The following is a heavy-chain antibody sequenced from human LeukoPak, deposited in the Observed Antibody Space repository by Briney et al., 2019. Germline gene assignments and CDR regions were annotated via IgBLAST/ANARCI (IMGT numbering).Heavy chain of an antibody. Sequence: QPGGTLRLSCAASGFTFSSYWMSWVRQAPGKGLEWVANIKQDGSEKYYVDSVKGRFTISRDNAKNSLYLQMNSLRAEDTAVYYCARGTSGSYFTREYYFDYWGQGTLVTVSS. CDR2: IKQDGSEK. V-gene: IGHV3-7*03. J-gene: IGHJ4*02. CDR1: GFTFSSYW. D-gene: IGHD1-26*01. CDR3: ARGTSGSYFTREYYFDY.